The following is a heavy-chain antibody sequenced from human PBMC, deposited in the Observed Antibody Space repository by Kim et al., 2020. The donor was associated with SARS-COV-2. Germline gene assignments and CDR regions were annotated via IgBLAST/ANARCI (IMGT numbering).Heavy chain of an antibody. D-gene: IGHD3-22*01. CDR1: GFTFDDYA. J-gene: IGHJ5*02. CDR2: ISWNSGSI. CDR3: AKDQAYYYDSSEAWFDP. Sequence: GGSLRLSCAASGFTFDDYAMHWVRQAPGKGLEWVSGISWNSGSIGYADSVKGRFTISRDNAKNSLYLQMNSLRAEDTALYYCAKDQAYYYDSSEAWFDPWGQGTLVTVSS. V-gene: IGHV3-9*01.